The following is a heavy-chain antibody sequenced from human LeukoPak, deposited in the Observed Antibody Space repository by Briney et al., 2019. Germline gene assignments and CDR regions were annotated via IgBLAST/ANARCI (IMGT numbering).Heavy chain of an antibody. CDR1: GGSISSYY. CDR2: IYTSGST. V-gene: IGHV4-4*07. Sequence: KSSETLSLTCTVSGGSISSYYWSWIRQPAGKGLEWIGRIYTSGSTNYNPSLKSRVTMSVDTSKNQFSLKLSSVTAADTAVYYCAAYCSSTSCPYDAFDIWGQGTMVTVSS. D-gene: IGHD2-2*01. CDR3: AAYCSSTSCPYDAFDI. J-gene: IGHJ3*02.